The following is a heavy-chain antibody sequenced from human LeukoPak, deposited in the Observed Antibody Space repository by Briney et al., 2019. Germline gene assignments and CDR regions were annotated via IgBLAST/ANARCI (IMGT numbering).Heavy chain of an antibody. D-gene: IGHD2-8*01. V-gene: IGHV3-23*01. Sequence: GGSLRLSCAASGFTFSNAWMSWVRQAPGKGLEWVSVISGSGDSTHYADSVKGRFTISRDNSKNTVYLQMNSLRAEDTAVYYCANEGPNFDYWGQGTLVTVSS. CDR1: GFTFSNAW. CDR3: ANEGPNFDY. J-gene: IGHJ4*02. CDR2: ISGSGDST.